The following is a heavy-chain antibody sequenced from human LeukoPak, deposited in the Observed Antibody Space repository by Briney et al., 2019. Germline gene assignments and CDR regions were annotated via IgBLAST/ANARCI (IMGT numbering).Heavy chain of an antibody. J-gene: IGHJ4*02. Sequence: ASVKVSCKASGYTFTGYYMHRVRQAPGPRLEWMRRINPNSGGTNYAQKFQGMVTMTRDTSISTAYMELSRLRSDDTAVYYCARNFYFDSSGYYHYWGQGTLVTVSS. CDR1: GYTFTGYY. D-gene: IGHD3-22*01. V-gene: IGHV1-2*06. CDR3: ARNFYFDSSGYYHY. CDR2: INPNSGGT.